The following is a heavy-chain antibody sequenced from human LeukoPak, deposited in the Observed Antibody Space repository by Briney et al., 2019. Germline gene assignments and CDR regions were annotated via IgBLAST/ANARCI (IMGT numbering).Heavy chain of an antibody. CDR2: ISYNSDTI. V-gene: IGHV3-9*01. J-gene: IGHJ2*01. CDR1: GFTFDDYA. Sequence: GGSLRLSCAASGFTFDDYAMHWVRQAPGKGLEWVSGISYNSDTIAYADSVKGRFTISRDNAKNSLYLQMNSLRAEDTALYYCAKDYCGGDCYSGWYFDLWGRGTLVPVSS. D-gene: IGHD2-21*02. CDR3: AKDYCGGDCYSGWYFDL.